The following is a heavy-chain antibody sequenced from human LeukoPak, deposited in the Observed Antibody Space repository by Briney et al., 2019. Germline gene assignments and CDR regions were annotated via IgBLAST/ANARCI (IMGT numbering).Heavy chain of an antibody. D-gene: IGHD4/OR15-4a*01. CDR3: ARGDYGTAFDY. V-gene: IGHV4-39*01. CDR1: GGSISSSYS. Sequence: PSETLSLTCTVSGGSISSSYSWGWIRQPPGKGLEWIGNIYYSGSTYYNPSLKSRVTISVDTSKNQFSLKLSSVTAADTAVYYCARGDYGTAFDYWGQGTLVTVSS. J-gene: IGHJ4*02. CDR2: IYYSGST.